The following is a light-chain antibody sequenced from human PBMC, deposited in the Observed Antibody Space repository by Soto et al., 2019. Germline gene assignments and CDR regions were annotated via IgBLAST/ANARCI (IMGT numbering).Light chain of an antibody. CDR2: DSD. Sequence: QSVLTQPPSVSAAPGQKVTMSCSGSSANIGSNYVSWYQQFPGTAPKLVIYDSDRRPSEIPDRFSGSKSGTSATLDITGLQTGDEADYYCGAWDGSLSVVLFGGGTKLTVL. V-gene: IGLV1-51*01. CDR1: SANIGSNY. CDR3: GAWDGSLSVVL. J-gene: IGLJ2*01.